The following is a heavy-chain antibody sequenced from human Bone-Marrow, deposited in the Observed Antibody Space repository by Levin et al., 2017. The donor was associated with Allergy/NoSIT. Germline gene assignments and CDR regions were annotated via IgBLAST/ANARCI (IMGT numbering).Heavy chain of an antibody. CDR2: VYYSGST. CDR1: GGSLSSSSYY. J-gene: IGHJ2*01. V-gene: IGHV4-39*01. CDR3: ASLRWYFDV. Sequence: SETLSLTCTVSGGSLSSSSYYWGWIRQPPGKGLEWIGSVYYSGSTYYNPSLKSRVTISVDTSKNQFSLKLRSVTGADTAVYYCASLRWYFDVWGRGTLVAVSS.